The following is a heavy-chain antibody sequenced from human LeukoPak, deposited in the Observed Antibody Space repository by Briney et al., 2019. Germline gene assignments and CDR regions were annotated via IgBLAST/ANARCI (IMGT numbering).Heavy chain of an antibody. CDR1: GLTFSNYW. J-gene: IGHJ3*02. Sequence: PGGSLRLSCAASGLTFSNYWMHWVRQAPGKGLVWVSRIHPDGRETSYADSVKGRFTVSRDNAKNTLYLQMNSLRAEDTAVYYCARVLSGYYVVLDIWGQGTMVTVSS. CDR3: ARVLSGYYVVLDI. CDR2: IHPDGRET. V-gene: IGHV3-74*01. D-gene: IGHD3-3*01.